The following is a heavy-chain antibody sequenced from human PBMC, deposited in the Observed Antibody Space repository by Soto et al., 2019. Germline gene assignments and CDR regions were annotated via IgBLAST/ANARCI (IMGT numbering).Heavy chain of an antibody. CDR3: ANGGAGDYIWGSFRSMIWLAP. V-gene: IGHV3-23*01. D-gene: IGHD3-16*02. Sequence: GGSLRLSRAASGFTFSSYAMSWVRQAPGKGLEWVSAISGSGGSTYYADSVKGRFTISRDNSKNTLYLQMNSLRAEDTAVYYCANGGAGDYIWGSFRSMIWLAPWGQGTLVT. CDR2: ISGSGGST. CDR1: GFTFSSYA. J-gene: IGHJ5*02.